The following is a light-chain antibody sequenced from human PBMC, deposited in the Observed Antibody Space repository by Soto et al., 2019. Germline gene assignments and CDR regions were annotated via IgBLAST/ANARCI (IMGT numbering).Light chain of an antibody. V-gene: IGLV2-14*01. J-gene: IGLJ2*01. Sequence: QSALTQPASVSGSPGQSITISCTGTSSDIGAYNYVSWYQQHPGKAPKLIIYEVTFRPSGVSNRFSGSKSGNTASLTISGLQAEYEADYYCSSYTTSSTLLFGGGTKLTVL. CDR1: SSDIGAYNY. CDR2: EVT. CDR3: SSYTTSSTLL.